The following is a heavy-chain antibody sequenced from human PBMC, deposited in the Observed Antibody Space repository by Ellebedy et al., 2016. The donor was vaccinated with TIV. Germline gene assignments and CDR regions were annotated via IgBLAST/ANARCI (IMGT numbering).Heavy chain of an antibody. Sequence: GESLKISCAASGFTFSTYSMNWVRQAPGKGLVWVSRINSDGGSTNYADSVKGRFTISRDNAKNTLYLQMNSLRAEDTAVYYCARDGTGIVAPGYYYYMDVWGKGTTVTVSS. CDR3: ARDGTGIVAPGYYYYMDV. CDR2: INSDGGST. J-gene: IGHJ6*03. CDR1: GFTFSTYS. D-gene: IGHD2-2*01. V-gene: IGHV3-74*01.